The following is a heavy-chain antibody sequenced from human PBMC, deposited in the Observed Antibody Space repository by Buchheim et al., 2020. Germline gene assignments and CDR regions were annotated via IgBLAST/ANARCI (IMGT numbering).Heavy chain of an antibody. CDR1: GFTFSSYA. D-gene: IGHD2-2*01. J-gene: IGHJ6*02. CDR3: AREGGYCSSTSCYASDYYYYYGMDV. CDR2: ISYDGSNK. V-gene: IGHV3-30-3*01. Sequence: QVQLVESGGGVVQPGRSLRLSCAASGFTFSSYAMHWVRQAPGKGLEWVAVISYDGSNKYYADSVKGRFTISRDNSKNTLYPQMNSLRAEDTVVYYCAREGGYCSSTSCYASDYYYYYGMDVWGQGTT.